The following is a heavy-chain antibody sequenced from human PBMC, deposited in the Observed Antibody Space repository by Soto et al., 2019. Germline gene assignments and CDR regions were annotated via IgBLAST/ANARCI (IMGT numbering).Heavy chain of an antibody. CDR2: ISGSGDNT. J-gene: IGHJ5*02. V-gene: IGHV3-23*01. CDR1: GFTFSGFTFSSYA. D-gene: IGHD6-19*01. CDR3: AKDRAAVAPRVRFDP. Sequence: EVRLLESGGGFVQPGASLRLSCAASGFTFSGFTFSSYAMSWVRQAPGQGLEWVSSISGSGDNTYYADSVKGRFTISRDNSKNTLSLQMNSLRADDTAVYYCAKDRAAVAPRVRFDPWGQGTLVTVSS.